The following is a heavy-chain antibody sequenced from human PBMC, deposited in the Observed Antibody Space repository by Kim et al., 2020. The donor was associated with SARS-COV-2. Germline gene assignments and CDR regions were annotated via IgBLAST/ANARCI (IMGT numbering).Heavy chain of an antibody. J-gene: IGHJ4*02. D-gene: IGHD3-10*01. CDR1: GGPINNYF. Sequence: SETLSLTCTVSGGPINNYFWSWVRQPAGKGLEWIGRIFDSGRSRYNPSLGGRVTMSVDTSRNQFSLQLTSVTAADTAMYYCARADGASGSFFGFDYWGQGTLVTVSS. V-gene: IGHV4-4*07. CDR3: ARADGASGSFFGFDY. CDR2: IFDSGRS.